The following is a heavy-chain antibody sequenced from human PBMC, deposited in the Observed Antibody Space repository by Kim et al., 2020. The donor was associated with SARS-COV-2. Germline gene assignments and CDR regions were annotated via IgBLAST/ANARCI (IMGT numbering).Heavy chain of an antibody. J-gene: IGHJ4*02. CDR2: INHSGST. CDR3: ARERVGYSYALDY. Sequence: SETLSLTCAVYGGSFSGYYWSWIRQPPGKGLEWIGEINHSGSTNYNPSLKSRVTISVDTSKNQFSLKLSSVTAADTAVYYCARERVGYSYALDYWGQGTLVTVSS. V-gene: IGHV4-34*01. D-gene: IGHD5-18*01. CDR1: GGSFSGYY.